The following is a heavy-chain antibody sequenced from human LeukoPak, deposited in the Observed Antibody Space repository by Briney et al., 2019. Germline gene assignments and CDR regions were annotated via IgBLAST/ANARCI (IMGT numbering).Heavy chain of an antibody. J-gene: IGHJ5*02. CDR2: INHSGGT. CDR3: ARGEVFYYGSGSYYAPFDP. CDR1: GVSFSGHY. V-gene: IGHV4-34*01. Sequence: SETLSLTCAVYGVSFSGHYWSWIRQPPGKGREGIGEINHSGGTNYNPSLKSRVTFSVDTSKNQFSLKLSSVTAADTAVYYCARGEVFYYGSGSYYAPFDPWGQGTLVTVSS. D-gene: IGHD3-10*01.